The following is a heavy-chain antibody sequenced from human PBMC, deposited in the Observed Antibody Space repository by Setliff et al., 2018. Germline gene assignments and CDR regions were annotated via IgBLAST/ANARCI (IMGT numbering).Heavy chain of an antibody. CDR2: INPNSGGT. D-gene: IGHD3-22*01. CDR3: ARDYYYYDSSGYYYANWYFDL. CDR1: GYTFTGYY. Sequence: RASVKVSCKASGYTFTGYYMHWVRQAPGQGLEWMGRINPNSGGTNYAQKFQGRVTMTRDTSISTAYMELSRLRSDDTAVYYCARDYYYYDSSGYYYANWYFDLWGRGTLVTVSS. V-gene: IGHV1-2*06. J-gene: IGHJ2*01.